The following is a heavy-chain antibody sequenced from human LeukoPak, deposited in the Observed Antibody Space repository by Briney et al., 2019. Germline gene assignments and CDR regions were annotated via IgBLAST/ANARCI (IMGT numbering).Heavy chain of an antibody. J-gene: IGHJ4*02. Sequence: PSETLSLTCTVSGGSISSSSYYWGWIRKPPGKGLEWIGSIYYSGSTYYNPSLKSRVTISVDTSKNQFSLKLSSVTAADTAVYYCARPHAGYDSSGYFYYFDYWGQGTLVTVSS. D-gene: IGHD3-22*01. CDR3: ARPHAGYDSSGYFYYFDY. V-gene: IGHV4-39*01. CDR2: IYYSGST. CDR1: GGSISSSSYY.